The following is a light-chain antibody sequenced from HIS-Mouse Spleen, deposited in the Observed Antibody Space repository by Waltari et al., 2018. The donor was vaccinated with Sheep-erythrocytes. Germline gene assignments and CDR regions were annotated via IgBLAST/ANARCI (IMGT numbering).Light chain of an antibody. CDR2: DFP. Sequence: QSALTHARSAYGSPGQSFTRSCTGTSRNVGVFNFFSLYPQHPGKAPKLMTYDFPKRPSGVPDLFSGSQSGHTASLTISGLQAEDEAYYYCCSYAGSYNHVFATGTKVTVL. CDR1: SRNVGVFNF. J-gene: IGLJ1*01. CDR3: CSYAGSYNHV. V-gene: IGLV2-11*01.